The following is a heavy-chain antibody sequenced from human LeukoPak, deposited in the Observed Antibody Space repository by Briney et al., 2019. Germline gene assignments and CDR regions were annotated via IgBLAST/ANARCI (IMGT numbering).Heavy chain of an antibody. Sequence: SETLSLTRTVSGGSISSGGYYWSWIRQHPGKGLEWIGYIYYSGSTYYNPSLKSRVTISVDTSKNQFSLKLGSVTAADTAVYYCARGVDTAMAYYFDYWGQGTLVTVSS. CDR2: IYYSGST. CDR3: ARGVDTAMAYYFDY. J-gene: IGHJ4*02. V-gene: IGHV4-31*03. CDR1: GGSISSGGYY. D-gene: IGHD5-18*01.